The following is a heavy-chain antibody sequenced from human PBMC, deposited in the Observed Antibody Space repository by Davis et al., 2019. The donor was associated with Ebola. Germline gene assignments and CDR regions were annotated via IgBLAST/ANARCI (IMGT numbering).Heavy chain of an antibody. V-gene: IGHV3-35*01. J-gene: IGHJ3*02. CDR1: GFTFSNSD. CDR3: CPLESDYGDNGGFAFDI. Sequence: GESLKISCAASGFTFSNSDMNWVHQAPGKGLEWVSGVSWNGSRTHYADSVKGRFIISRDNSKNTLSLQMNSLRAEDTAVYYCCPLESDYGDNGGFAFDIWGQGTLVTVSS. D-gene: IGHD4-17*01. CDR2: VSWNGSRT.